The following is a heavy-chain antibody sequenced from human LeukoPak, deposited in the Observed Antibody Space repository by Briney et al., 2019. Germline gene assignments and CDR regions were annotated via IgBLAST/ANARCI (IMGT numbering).Heavy chain of an antibody. Sequence: ASVKVSCKASGGTFSRFSINWLRQAPGQGLEWMGWINPNSGGTNYAQKFQGRVTMTRDTSISTAYMELSRLRSDDTAVYNCARGRNYYDSSGYFSFDYWGQGTLVTVSS. J-gene: IGHJ4*02. CDR3: ARGRNYYDSSGYFSFDY. CDR2: INPNSGGT. V-gene: IGHV1-2*02. CDR1: GGTFSRFS. D-gene: IGHD3-22*01.